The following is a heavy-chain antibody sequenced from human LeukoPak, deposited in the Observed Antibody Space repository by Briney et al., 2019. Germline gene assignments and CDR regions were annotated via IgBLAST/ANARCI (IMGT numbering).Heavy chain of an antibody. Sequence: QPSETLSLTCAVYGGSFSGYGWSWIRQPPGKGLEWIGEISHSGSTNYNPSLKSRVTISVDTSKTQFSLTLSSVTAADTAVYYCARGGYGSGTYYNYWGQGTLDTVPS. D-gene: IGHD3-10*01. J-gene: IGHJ4*02. CDR2: ISHSGST. V-gene: IGHV4-34*01. CDR3: ARGGYGSGTYYNY. CDR1: GGSFSGYG.